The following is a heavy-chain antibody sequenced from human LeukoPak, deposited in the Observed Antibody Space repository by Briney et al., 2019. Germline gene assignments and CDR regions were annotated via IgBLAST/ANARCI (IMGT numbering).Heavy chain of an antibody. Sequence: ASETLSLTCTVSGGSINSDSYYWSWIRQPAGKGLEWIGRIYTSGSTNYNPSLKSRVTISVDTSKNQFSLKLSSVTAADTAVYYCARLRLDGDYELDYWGQGTLVTVSS. J-gene: IGHJ4*02. D-gene: IGHD4-17*01. CDR1: GGSINSDSYY. V-gene: IGHV4-61*02. CDR2: IYTSGST. CDR3: ARLRLDGDYELDY.